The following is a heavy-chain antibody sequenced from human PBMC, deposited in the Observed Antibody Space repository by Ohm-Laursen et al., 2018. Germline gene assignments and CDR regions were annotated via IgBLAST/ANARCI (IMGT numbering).Heavy chain of an antibody. CDR2: IRKDGGET. CDR3: ARDPTFHAFDI. J-gene: IGHJ3*02. D-gene: IGHD2/OR15-2a*01. CDR1: GFTFNSFT. Sequence: GSLRLSCTASGFTFNSFTMTWVRQAPGKGLKWVANIRKDGGETYYVDSVKGRFTISRDNAKNSLYLQINSLKGEDTAVYFCARDPTFHAFDIWGQGTMVTVSS. V-gene: IGHV3-7*01.